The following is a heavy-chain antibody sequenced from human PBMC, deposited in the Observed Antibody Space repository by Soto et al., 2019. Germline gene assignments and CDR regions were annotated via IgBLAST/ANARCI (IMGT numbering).Heavy chain of an antibody. CDR1: GYTFTSYG. Sequence: ASVKVSCKASGYTFTSYGMSWVRQAPGQGLEWMGLINASGGSTSYAQKLQGRVTMTRDTSTSTVYMELSSLRSEDTAVYYCARENQLLLNWFDPWGQGTLVTVSS. J-gene: IGHJ5*02. CDR3: ARENQLLLNWFDP. CDR2: INASGGST. D-gene: IGHD2-2*01. V-gene: IGHV1-46*03.